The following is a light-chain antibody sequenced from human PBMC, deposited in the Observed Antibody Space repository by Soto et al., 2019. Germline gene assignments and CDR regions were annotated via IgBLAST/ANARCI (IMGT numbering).Light chain of an antibody. V-gene: IGLV2-8*01. CDR1: SSDVGGYNY. Sequence: QCVLNHPPSASGSPGQSVAISCTGTSSDVGGYNYVSWYQQHPGKAPKLMIYEVSRRPSGVPERFSGSKSGNTASLTVSGLQADDEAHYYCSSYAGSNNFVFGTGTKVTVL. CDR2: EVS. CDR3: SSYAGSNNFV. J-gene: IGLJ1*01.